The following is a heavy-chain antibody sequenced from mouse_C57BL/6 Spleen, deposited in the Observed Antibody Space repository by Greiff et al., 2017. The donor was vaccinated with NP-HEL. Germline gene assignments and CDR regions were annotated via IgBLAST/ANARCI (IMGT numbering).Heavy chain of an antibody. J-gene: IGHJ3*01. Sequence: VQLQQPGAELVKPGASVKMSCKASGYTFTSYWITWVKQRPGQGLEWIGDIYPGSGSTNYNEKFKSKATLTVDTSSSTAYMQLSSLTSEDSAVYYCARERVCYGSSYEFAYWGQGTLVTVSA. CDR1: GYTFTSYW. CDR2: IYPGSGST. D-gene: IGHD1-1*01. CDR3: ARERVCYGSSYEFAY. V-gene: IGHV1-55*01.